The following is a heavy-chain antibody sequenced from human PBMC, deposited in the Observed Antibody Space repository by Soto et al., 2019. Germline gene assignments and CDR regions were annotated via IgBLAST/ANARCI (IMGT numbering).Heavy chain of an antibody. CDR3: ATTRGLAVGGSFDY. CDR1: GGSITRRSSY. J-gene: IGHJ4*02. D-gene: IGHD3-10*01. Sequence: SETLSLTCIVSGGSITRRSSYWAWIRQPPWKGLEWVGTFYDGNTYHNPSLRSRITIAVDTSKNQFSLKLNSVAAADAAFYYCATTRGLAVGGSFDYWGQGMLVTV. CDR2: FYDGNT. V-gene: IGHV4-39*01.